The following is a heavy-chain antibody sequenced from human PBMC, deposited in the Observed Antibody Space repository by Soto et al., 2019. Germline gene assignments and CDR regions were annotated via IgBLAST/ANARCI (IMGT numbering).Heavy chain of an antibody. V-gene: IGHV4-30-4*01. CDR1: GGSISSGDYY. CDR2: IYYSGST. J-gene: IGHJ6*02. D-gene: IGHD5-12*01. Sequence: SETLSLTCTVSGGSISSGDYYWSWIRQPPGKGLEWIGYIYYSGSTYYNPSLKSRVTISVDTSKNQFSLKLSSVTAADTAVYYCARDSGYAPRYYYYGMDVWGQGTTVTVSS. CDR3: ARDSGYAPRYYYYGMDV.